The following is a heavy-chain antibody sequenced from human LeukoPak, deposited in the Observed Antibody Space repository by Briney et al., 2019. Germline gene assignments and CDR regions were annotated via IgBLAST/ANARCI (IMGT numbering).Heavy chain of an antibody. V-gene: IGHV3-74*01. Sequence: GSLRLSCAASGFTFTNYPMHWVRQAPGKGLVWVSRIASDGSSTTYADSVKGRFSISRDNAKNTLYLQMNSLRVEDTAVYYCARGRPHGNDYWGQGTLVTVSS. CDR1: GFTFTNYP. D-gene: IGHD4-23*01. CDR2: IASDGSST. J-gene: IGHJ4*02. CDR3: ARGRPHGNDY.